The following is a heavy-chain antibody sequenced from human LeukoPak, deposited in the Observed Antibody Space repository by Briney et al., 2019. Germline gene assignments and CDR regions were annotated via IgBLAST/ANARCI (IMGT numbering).Heavy chain of an antibody. Sequence: SGPALVKPTQTLTLTCTFSGFSLSTSGMCVSWIRQPPGKALEWLARIDWDDDKYYSTSLKTRPTISKDTSKNQVVLTMTNMDPVDTATYYCARIRVAVAGTGPLRDGMDVWGQGTTVTVSS. J-gene: IGHJ6*02. V-gene: IGHV2-70*11. CDR1: GFSLSTSGMC. CDR3: ARIRVAVAGTGPLRDGMDV. D-gene: IGHD6-19*01. CDR2: IDWDDDK.